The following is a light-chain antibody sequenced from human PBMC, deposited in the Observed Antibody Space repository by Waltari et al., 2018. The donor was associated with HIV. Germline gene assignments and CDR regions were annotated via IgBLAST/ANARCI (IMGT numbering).Light chain of an antibody. J-gene: IGKJ2*01. CDR3: QQSYSSLGT. CDR1: QSISTY. Sequence: DIQMTQSPSALSASVGDRVTISCRASQSISTYLNWYQHKPGKAPRFLISAASNLQSGVPSRFSASGSGTDFSLIISSLQPEDFATYYCQQSYSSLGTFGQGTKLEI. V-gene: IGKV1-39*01. CDR2: AAS.